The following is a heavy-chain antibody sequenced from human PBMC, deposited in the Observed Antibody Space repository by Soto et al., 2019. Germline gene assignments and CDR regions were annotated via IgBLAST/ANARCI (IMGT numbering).Heavy chain of an antibody. D-gene: IGHD3-3*01. CDR2: IGYDGNT. V-gene: IGHV3-23*01. CDR1: GFTVSTYA. Sequence: WSLRIGCAACGFTVSTYAMSWVRKAPGKGLEWVSTIGYDGNTYYADSVKGRFTISRDNSKNTVYLQISSLTAEDTAVYYCAKWTYDFFDPWGQGTLVTVSS. CDR3: AKWTYDFFDP. J-gene: IGHJ5*02.